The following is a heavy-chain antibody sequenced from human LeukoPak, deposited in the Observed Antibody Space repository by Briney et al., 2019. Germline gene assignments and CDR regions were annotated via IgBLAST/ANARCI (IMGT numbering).Heavy chain of an antibody. D-gene: IGHD6-13*01. J-gene: IGHJ4*02. Sequence: ASVKVSCKASGGTFSSYAISWVRQAPGQGLEWMGGIIPIFGTANYAQKFQGRVTITADESTSTAYMELSSLRSEDTAVYYCARSPTLSIAAAGTYYFDYGGQGTLVTVSA. V-gene: IGHV1-69*13. CDR3: ARSPTLSIAAAGTYYFDY. CDR1: GGTFSSYA. CDR2: IIPIFGTA.